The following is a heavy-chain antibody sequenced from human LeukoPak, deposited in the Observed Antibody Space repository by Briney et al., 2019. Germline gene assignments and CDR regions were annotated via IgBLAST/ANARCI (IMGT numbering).Heavy chain of an antibody. Sequence: PSETLSLTCTVSGGSISSYYWSWIRQPPGKGLEWIGYIYYSGSTNYNPSLKSRVTISVDTSKNQFSLKLSSVTAADTAVYYCARLGITMIVAYWGQGTPVTVSS. J-gene: IGHJ4*02. CDR3: ARLGITMIVAY. D-gene: IGHD3-22*01. CDR1: GGSISSYY. V-gene: IGHV4-59*08. CDR2: IYYSGST.